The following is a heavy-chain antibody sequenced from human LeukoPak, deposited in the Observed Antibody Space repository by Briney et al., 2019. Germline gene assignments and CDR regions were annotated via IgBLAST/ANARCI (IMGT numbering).Heavy chain of an antibody. CDR1: GYTFTSYA. Sequence: ASVKVSCKASGYTFTSYAMHWVRQAPGQRLEWMGWINAGNGNTKYSQKFQGRVTITRDTSASTAYMELSSLRSEDTAVYYYAREGFSSGRTGDYWGQGTLVTVSS. CDR2: INAGNGNT. J-gene: IGHJ4*02. D-gene: IGHD6-19*01. V-gene: IGHV1-3*01. CDR3: AREGFSSGRTGDY.